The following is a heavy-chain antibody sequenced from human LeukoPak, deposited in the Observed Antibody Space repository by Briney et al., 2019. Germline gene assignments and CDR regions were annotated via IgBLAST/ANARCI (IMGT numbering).Heavy chain of an antibody. J-gene: IGHJ6*02. CDR2: ISGSGGST. CDR1: GFTFSSYA. V-gene: IGHV3-23*01. CDR3: AKDISSGWNGYYYGMDV. D-gene: IGHD6-19*01. Sequence: GRSLRLSCAASGFTFSSYAMSWVRQAPGKGLEWVSAISGSGGSTYYADSVKGRFTISRDNSKNTLYLQMNSLRAEDTAVYYCAKDISSGWNGYYYGMDVWGQGTTVTVSS.